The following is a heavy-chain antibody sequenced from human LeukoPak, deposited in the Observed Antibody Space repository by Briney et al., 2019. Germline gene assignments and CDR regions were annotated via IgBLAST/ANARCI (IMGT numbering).Heavy chain of an antibody. CDR3: ARYLSSGLDF. CDR2: IYYSGST. CDR1: GGSIRSYY. J-gene: IGHJ4*02. Sequence: SETLSLTCTVSGGSIRSYYWSWVRQPPGKGLEWIGFIYYSGSTSYNPSLKSRVTISVDTSKNQFSLKLSSASAADTAVYYRARYLSSGLDFWGQGTLVTVSS. D-gene: IGHD6-19*01. V-gene: IGHV4-59*01.